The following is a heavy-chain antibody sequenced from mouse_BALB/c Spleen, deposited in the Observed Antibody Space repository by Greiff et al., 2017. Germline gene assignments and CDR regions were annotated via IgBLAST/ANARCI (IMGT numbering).Heavy chain of an antibody. CDR1: GYTFTDYA. CDR3: AREGLYDGYYSYAMDY. CDR2: ISTYYGDA. J-gene: IGHJ4*01. Sequence: VQLQQSGAELVRPGVSVKISCKGSGYTFTDYAMHWVKQSHAKSLEWIGVISTYYGDASYNQKFKGKATMTVDKSSSTAYMELARLTSEDSAIYYCAREGLYDGYYSYAMDYWGQGTSVTVSS. V-gene: IGHV1S137*01. D-gene: IGHD2-3*01.